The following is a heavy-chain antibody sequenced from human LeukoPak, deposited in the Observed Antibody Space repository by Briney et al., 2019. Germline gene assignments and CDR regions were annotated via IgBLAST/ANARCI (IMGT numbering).Heavy chain of an antibody. CDR2: INPSGGST. J-gene: IGHJ3*02. Sequence: ASVKVSCKASGYTFTSYYMHWVRQAPGQGLEWMGIINPSGGSTSYAQKFQRRVTMTRDTSTSTVYMELSSLRSEDTAVYYCAREIVGATAFDIWGQGTMVTVSS. CDR3: AREIVGATAFDI. CDR1: GYTFTSYY. V-gene: IGHV1-46*01. D-gene: IGHD1-26*01.